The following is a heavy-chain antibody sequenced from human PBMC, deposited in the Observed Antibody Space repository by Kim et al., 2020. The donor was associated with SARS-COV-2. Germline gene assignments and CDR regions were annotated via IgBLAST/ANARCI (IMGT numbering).Heavy chain of an antibody. CDR1: GFTFSSYA. Sequence: GGSLRLSCSASGFTFSSYAMHWVRQAPGKGLEYVSAISSNGGSTYYADSVKGRFTISRDNSKNTLYLQMSSLRAEDTAVYYCVKGPYSGGHRGYFQHWGQGNLVTVSS. CDR3: VKGPYSGGHRGYFQH. J-gene: IGHJ1*01. CDR2: ISSNGGST. V-gene: IGHV3-64D*09. D-gene: IGHD1-26*01.